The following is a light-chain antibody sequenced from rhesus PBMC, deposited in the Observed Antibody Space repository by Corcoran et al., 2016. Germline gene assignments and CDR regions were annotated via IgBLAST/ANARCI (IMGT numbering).Light chain of an antibody. CDR2: YAS. V-gene: IGKV3-35*01. Sequence: EIVMTQSPATLSLSPGERATLSCRASQSVSSNLAWYQQKPGHAPRLLINYASNRATGIPDRFSGSGSGTDFTLTISSLEPEDVGVYYCQQYNNWNTFGGGTRVELK. J-gene: IGKJ4*01. CDR1: QSVSSN. CDR3: QQYNNWNT.